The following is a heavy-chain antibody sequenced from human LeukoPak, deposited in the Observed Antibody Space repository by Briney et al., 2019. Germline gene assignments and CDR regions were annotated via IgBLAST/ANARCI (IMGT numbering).Heavy chain of an antibody. J-gene: IGHJ4*02. CDR1: GYTFTSYG. D-gene: IGHD3-22*01. Sequence: GASVKVSCKASGYTFTSYGISWVRQAPGQGLEWMGWMNPNSGNTGYAQKFQGRVTMTRNTSISTAYMELSSLRSEDTAVYYCARVTSSGYYIFDYWGQGTLVTVSS. CDR2: MNPNSGNT. CDR3: ARVTSSGYYIFDY. V-gene: IGHV1-8*02.